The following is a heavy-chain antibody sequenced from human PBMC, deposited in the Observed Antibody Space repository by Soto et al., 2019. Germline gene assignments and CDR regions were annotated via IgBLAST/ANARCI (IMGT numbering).Heavy chain of an antibody. J-gene: IGHJ4*02. Sequence: GGSLRLSCAASGFTFSNAWINWVRQAPGKGLEWVGRIKSKTDGGTTDYAAPVKGRFTISRDDSKNTLYLQMNSLKTEDTAVYYCTTTLPTYYDILTGYPNDHYFDYWGQGTLVTVSS. CDR1: GFTFSNAW. V-gene: IGHV3-15*07. CDR3: TTTLPTYYDILTGYPNDHYFDY. CDR2: IKSKTDGGTT. D-gene: IGHD3-9*01.